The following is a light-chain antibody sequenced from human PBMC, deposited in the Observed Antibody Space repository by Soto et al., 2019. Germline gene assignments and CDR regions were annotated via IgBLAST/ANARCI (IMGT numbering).Light chain of an antibody. V-gene: IGLV1-40*01. Sequence: QSVLTQPPSVSGAPGQRVTISCTGSSSNIGAGYDVHWYQNLPGRAPKLLIYGNTNRPSGVPNRCTGSKSGTSASLAITGIQAEAEADYYCLSFDSSLSVVLGGGTKLTVL. CDR2: GNT. CDR3: LSFDSSLSVV. CDR1: SSNIGAGYD. J-gene: IGLJ2*01.